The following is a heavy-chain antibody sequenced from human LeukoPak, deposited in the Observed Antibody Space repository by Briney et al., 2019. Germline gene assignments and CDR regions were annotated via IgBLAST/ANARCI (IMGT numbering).Heavy chain of an antibody. V-gene: IGHV4-59*08. CDR2: IYYTGNT. CDR1: GGSISSYY. J-gene: IGHJ3*02. D-gene: IGHD4-17*01. CDR3: ARHEPRVTTASFEI. Sequence: PSETLSLTCTVSGGSISSYYWSWIRQPPGKGLEWIGYIYYTGNTNCNPSLKSRVTISVDTSKNQLSLNLSSVTAADTAVYYCARHEPRVTTASFEIWGRGTMVTVSS.